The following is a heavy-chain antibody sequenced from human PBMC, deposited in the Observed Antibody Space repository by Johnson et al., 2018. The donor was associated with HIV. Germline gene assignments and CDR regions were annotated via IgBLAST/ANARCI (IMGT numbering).Heavy chain of an antibody. D-gene: IGHD1-26*01. Sequence: QEQLVESGGGVVQPGRSLRLSCAASGFTFSSYGMHWVRQAPGKGLEWVAVISYDGSNKYYADSVKGRFTISSDNSKNTLYLQMNSLRAEDTAVYYCAKDLPRIRIPTKDDAFDIWGQGTMVTVSS. J-gene: IGHJ3*02. V-gene: IGHV3-30*18. CDR3: AKDLPRIRIPTKDDAFDI. CDR2: ISYDGSNK. CDR1: GFTFSSYG.